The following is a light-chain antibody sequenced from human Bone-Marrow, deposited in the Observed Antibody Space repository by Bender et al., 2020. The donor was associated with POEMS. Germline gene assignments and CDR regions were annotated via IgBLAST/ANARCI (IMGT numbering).Light chain of an antibody. V-gene: IGLV1-40*01. J-gene: IGLJ3*02. CDR1: SSNMGAGYG. CDR3: QSYDISLSGWV. Sequence: QSVLTQPPSVSGAPGQTVTISCTGTSSNMGAGYGVNWYQQLPGTAPKLLIYNNENRPAGVPDRIAGAKAGNSASRAITGLKAEDEADYYCQSYDISLSGWVFGGGTKLTAL. CDR2: NNE.